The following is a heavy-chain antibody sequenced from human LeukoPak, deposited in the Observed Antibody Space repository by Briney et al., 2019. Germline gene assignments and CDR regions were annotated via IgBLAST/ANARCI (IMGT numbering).Heavy chain of an antibody. Sequence: SETLSLTCTVSGGSISSDYWSWIRQHPGKGLEWIGYIYYSGSTYYNPSLKSRVTISVDTSKNQFSLKLSSVTAADTAVYYCARQAAYSGFDPWGQGTLVTVSS. D-gene: IGHD2-21*01. CDR2: IYYSGST. CDR3: ARQAAYSGFDP. V-gene: IGHV4-59*06. J-gene: IGHJ5*02. CDR1: GGSISSDY.